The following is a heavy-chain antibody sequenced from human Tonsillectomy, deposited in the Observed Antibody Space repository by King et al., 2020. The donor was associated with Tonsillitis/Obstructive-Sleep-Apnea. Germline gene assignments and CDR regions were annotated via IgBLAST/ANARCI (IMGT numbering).Heavy chain of an antibody. D-gene: IGHD6-13*01. J-gene: IGHJ4*02. Sequence: VQLQQWGAGLLKPSETLSLTCTVYGGSFSGYYWNWIRQPPGKGLEWIGEIYHSGSTNYNPSLKSRVTMSVDTSKNQFSLKLSSVTAADTAVYYCAREHSTSRDYWDQGTLVTVSP. V-gene: IGHV4-34*01. CDR3: AREHSTSRDY. CDR1: GGSFSGYY. CDR2: IYHSGST.